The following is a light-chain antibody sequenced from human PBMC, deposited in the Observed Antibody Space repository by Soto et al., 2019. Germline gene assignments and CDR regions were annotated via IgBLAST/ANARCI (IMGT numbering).Light chain of an antibody. CDR2: AAS. J-gene: IGKJ1*01. Sequence: DIQMTQSPSSLSASVGDRVTITCRASQAITNDLSWYQQKPGEPPKRLIYAASTLHSGVPSRFSGSGSGTEFTLTISSLQPEAFATYFCLQHNSYPRTFGQGTKVEIK. CDR3: LQHNSYPRT. CDR1: QAITND. V-gene: IGKV1-17*01.